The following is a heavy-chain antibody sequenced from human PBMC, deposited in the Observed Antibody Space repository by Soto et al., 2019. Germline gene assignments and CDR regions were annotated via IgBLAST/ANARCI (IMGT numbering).Heavy chain of an antibody. J-gene: IGHJ3*01. V-gene: IGHV3-21*06. CDR3: AREGVPNYAYWSGHASIL. CDR2: ISSGSSFI. Sequence: EMQLVEFGGALVKPGGSLRLSCAASGFTFSNYAMNWVRQAPGKGLEWVSSISSGSSFISYADSVKGRFTISRDNANNSQHWEMKSLKLEDTALYYCAREGVPNYAYWSGHASILWGHGTMVTVFS. CDR1: GFTFSNYA. D-gene: IGHD3-3*01.